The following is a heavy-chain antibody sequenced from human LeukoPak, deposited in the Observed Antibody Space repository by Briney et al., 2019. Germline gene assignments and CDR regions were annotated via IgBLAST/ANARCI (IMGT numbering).Heavy chain of an antibody. CDR1: GGSISSSCYY. CDR3: ARPSSESSGTISP. V-gene: IGHV4-39*01. CDR2: IYYSGST. J-gene: IGHJ4*02. Sequence: SETLSLTCTVSGGSISSSCYYWGWIRQPPGKGLEWIGSIYYSGSTYYNPSLKSRVTISVDTSKNQFSLKLSSVTAADTAVYYCARPSSESSGTISPWGQGTLVTVSS. D-gene: IGHD3-22*01.